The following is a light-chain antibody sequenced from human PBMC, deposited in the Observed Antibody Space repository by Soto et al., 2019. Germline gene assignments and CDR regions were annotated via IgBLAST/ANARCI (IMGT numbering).Light chain of an antibody. CDR2: DVS. J-gene: IGLJ1*01. Sequence: QPALTQPASVSASPGQSITISCTGTMSDVGRYNYVSWYQQYPGTAPKAMIYDVSNRPSGVSNCFSGSKSGNTASLTISGLQADDEADYYCNSYAGTSTPYIFGTGTKVTVL. CDR3: NSYAGTSTPYI. CDR1: MSDVGRYNY. V-gene: IGLV2-14*03.